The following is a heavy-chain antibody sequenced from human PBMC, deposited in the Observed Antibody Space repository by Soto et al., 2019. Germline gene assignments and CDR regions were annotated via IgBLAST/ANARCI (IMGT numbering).Heavy chain of an antibody. D-gene: IGHD1-26*01. CDR1: GESFSGYY. V-gene: IGHV4-34*01. CDR2: INHSGST. Sequence: PSETLSLTCAVYGESFSGYYWTWIRQPPGTGLEWIGEINHSGSTNYNPSLKSRVTISVDKSKNQFSLKLSSVTAADTAVYYCARGDGSYFLYYFDYWGQGTLVTVSS. CDR3: ARGDGSYFLYYFDY. J-gene: IGHJ4*02.